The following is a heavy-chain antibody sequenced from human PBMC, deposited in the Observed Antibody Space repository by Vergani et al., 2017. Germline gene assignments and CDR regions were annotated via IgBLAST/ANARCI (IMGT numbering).Heavy chain of an antibody. Sequence: QVQLVQSGAEVKKPGSSVKVSCKASGATFRSNTISWVRQVPGQGLEWMGRIIPVLGKTKYAQDFQGRLTITADTSTSTAYMELTSLRSQDTAVYYCARDLYDSSGYYQLRLDYWGQGTLVTVSS. D-gene: IGHD3-22*01. CDR1: GATFRSNT. V-gene: IGHV1-69*08. J-gene: IGHJ4*02. CDR2: IIPVLGKT. CDR3: ARDLYDSSGYYQLRLDY.